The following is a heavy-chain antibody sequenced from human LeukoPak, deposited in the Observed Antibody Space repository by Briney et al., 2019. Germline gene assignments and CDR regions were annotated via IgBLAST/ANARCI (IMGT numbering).Heavy chain of an antibody. V-gene: IGHV4-59*01. CDR1: GGSMSNYY. CDR2: IYYSGNT. D-gene: IGHD3-22*01. Sequence: SETLSLTCSVSGGSMSNYYWSWIRQPPGKGLEWIGYIYYSGNTHYNPSLKSRVTIAVDTSKNQFSLNLRSVTAADTAMYYCARGGPRLYYYYMDVWGKGTTVTISS. J-gene: IGHJ6*03. CDR3: ARGGPRLYYYYMDV.